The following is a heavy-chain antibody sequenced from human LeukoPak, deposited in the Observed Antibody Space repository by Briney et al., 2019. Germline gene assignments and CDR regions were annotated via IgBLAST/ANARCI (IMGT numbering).Heavy chain of an antibody. D-gene: IGHD5-24*01. Sequence: PSQTLSLTCTVSVGSISSGGYYWSWIRQHPGKGLEWIGYIYYSGSTYYNPSLKSRVTISVDTSKNQFSLKLSSVTAADTAVYYCARGEMATIFDYWGQGTLVTVSS. V-gene: IGHV4-31*03. CDR1: VGSISSGGYY. CDR3: ARGEMATIFDY. J-gene: IGHJ4*02. CDR2: IYYSGST.